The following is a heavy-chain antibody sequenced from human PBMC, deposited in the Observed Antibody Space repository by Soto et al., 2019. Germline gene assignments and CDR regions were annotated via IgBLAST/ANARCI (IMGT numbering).Heavy chain of an antibody. Sequence: QVQLVQSGAEVKKPGASVKVSCKASGYTFTSYGISWVRQAPGQGLEWMGWISAYNGNTNYAQKLQGRVTMTTDTSTSTAYMERRSLRSDDTSVYYGARCPVMDYYCYGIDVWGQGTTVTVSS. CDR2: ISAYNGNT. CDR1: GYTFTSYG. J-gene: IGHJ6*02. D-gene: IGHD2-2*03. CDR3: ARCPVMDYYCYGIDV. V-gene: IGHV1-18*01.